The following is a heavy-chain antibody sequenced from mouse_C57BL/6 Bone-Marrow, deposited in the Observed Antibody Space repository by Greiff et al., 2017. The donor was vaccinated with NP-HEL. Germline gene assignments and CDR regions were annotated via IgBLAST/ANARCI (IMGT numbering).Heavy chain of an antibody. V-gene: IGHV1-15*01. CDR3: TRSYDYAYWYFDV. Sequence: QVQLKQSGAELVRPGASVTLSCKASGYTFTDYEMHWVKQTPVHGLEWIGAIDPETGGTAYNQKFKGKAILTADKSSSTAYMELRSLTSEDSAVYYCTRSYDYAYWYFDVWGTGTTVTVSS. J-gene: IGHJ1*03. CDR2: IDPETGGT. D-gene: IGHD2-4*01. CDR1: GYTFTDYE.